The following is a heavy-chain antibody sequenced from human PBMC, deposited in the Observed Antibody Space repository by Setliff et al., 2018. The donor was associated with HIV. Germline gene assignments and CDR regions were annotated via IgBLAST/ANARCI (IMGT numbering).Heavy chain of an antibody. CDR1: GYTFTNYF. Sequence: ASVKVSCKASGYTFTNYFIHWVRQAPGQGLEWMGWINTQTGSPTYAQAFTGRFVFSVDTSVTTAYLQISGLKADDTAVYYCARALYGEYGGDLNWLDPWGQGTLVTVSS. CDR3: ARALYGEYGGDLNWLDP. CDR2: INTQTGSP. D-gene: IGHD4-17*01. V-gene: IGHV7-4-1*02. J-gene: IGHJ5*02.